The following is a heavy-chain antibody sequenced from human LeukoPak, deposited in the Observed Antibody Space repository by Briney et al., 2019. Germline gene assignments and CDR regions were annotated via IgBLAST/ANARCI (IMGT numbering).Heavy chain of an antibody. CDR3: AKDIGPLTYHYDTSGFSGAFDY. CDR2: ISWNSGNI. D-gene: IGHD3-22*01. CDR1: GFRFDNYA. Sequence: SGGSLRLSCAASGFRFDNYAMHWVRQAPGKGLEWVSSISWNSGNIDYADSMKGRLTISRDNAKSSLYLEMNSLRAEDTALYYCAKDIGPLTYHYDTSGFSGAFDYWGQGTLVTVSS. J-gene: IGHJ4*02. V-gene: IGHV3-9*01.